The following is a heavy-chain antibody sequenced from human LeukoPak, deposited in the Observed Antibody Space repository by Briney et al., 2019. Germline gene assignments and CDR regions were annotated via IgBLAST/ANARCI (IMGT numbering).Heavy chain of an antibody. J-gene: IGHJ4*02. D-gene: IGHD2-15*01. Sequence: GGSLRLSCAASGFTFSSYAMSWVRQAPGKGLEWVSAISGDGGTYYADSVKGRFTISRDNSKNTLYLQMNSLGGEDTALYYCARYCGAASCYSVFDYWGQGTLVTVAS. CDR3: ARYCGAASCYSVFDY. CDR1: GFTFSSYA. V-gene: IGHV3-23*01. CDR2: ISGDGGT.